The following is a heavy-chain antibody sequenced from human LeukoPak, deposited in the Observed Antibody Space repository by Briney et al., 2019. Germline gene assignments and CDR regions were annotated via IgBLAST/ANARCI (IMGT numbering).Heavy chain of an antibody. CDR1: GYTFTSYD. CDR2: MNADSGST. V-gene: IGHV1-8*01. J-gene: IGHJ6*02. Sequence: GASVKVSCKASGYTFTSYDINWVRQATGQGLEWMGWMNADSGSTAFAQKFQGRVTMTRNTTTSTPYMELSSVRPDDTAVYYCARAAHYSYYYGMDVWGQGTTVTVSS. CDR3: ARAAHYSYYYGMDV.